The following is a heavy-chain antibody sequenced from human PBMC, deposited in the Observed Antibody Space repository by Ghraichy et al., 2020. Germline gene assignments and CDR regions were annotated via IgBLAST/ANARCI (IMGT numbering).Heavy chain of an antibody. D-gene: IGHD7-27*01. CDR2: TYFRSKWYN. CDR1: GDSVSSNSAA. J-gene: IGHJ4*01. V-gene: IGHV6-1*01. Sequence: SQTLSLTCAISGDSVSSNSAAWNWIRPSPSRGLEWLGRTYFRSKWYNGYAVSLKSRITVNADTSTNQFSLQLRSVTPEDTAVCYCARTSEVGIDYWGRGTLVTVSS. CDR3: ARTSEVGIDY.